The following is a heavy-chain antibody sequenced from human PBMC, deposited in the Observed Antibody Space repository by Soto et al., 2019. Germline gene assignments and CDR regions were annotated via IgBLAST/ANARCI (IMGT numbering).Heavy chain of an antibody. J-gene: IGHJ6*02. CDR1: GFTFSSYA. CDR3: AKRDGYNIANYYYYYGMDV. D-gene: IGHD5-12*01. CDR2: ISGSGGST. V-gene: IGHV3-23*01. Sequence: EVQLLESGGGLVQPGGSLRLSCAASGFTFSSYAMSWVRQAPGKGLEWVSAISGSGGSTYYADSVKGRFTISRDNSKNTLYLQMNSLRAEDTAVYYCAKRDGYNIANYYYYYGMDVWGQGTTVTVSS.